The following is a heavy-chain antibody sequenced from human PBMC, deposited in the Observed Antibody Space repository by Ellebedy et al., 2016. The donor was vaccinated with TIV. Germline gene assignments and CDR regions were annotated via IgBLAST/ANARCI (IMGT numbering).Heavy chain of an antibody. CDR1: GYTFTSYG. CDR3: ARRGNRRQWLVLIDY. CDR2: ISAYNGNT. V-gene: IGHV1-18*01. D-gene: IGHD6-19*01. Sequence: ASVKVSCXASGYTFTSYGISWVRQAPGQGLEWMGWISAYNGNTNYAQKLQGRVTMTRNTSISTAYMELSSLRSEDTAVYYCARRGNRRQWLVLIDYWGQGTLVTVSS. J-gene: IGHJ4*02.